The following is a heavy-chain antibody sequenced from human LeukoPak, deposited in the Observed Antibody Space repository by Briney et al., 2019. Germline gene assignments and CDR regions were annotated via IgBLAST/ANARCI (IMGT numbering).Heavy chain of an antibody. D-gene: IGHD3-16*01. J-gene: IGHJ3*02. Sequence: SETLSLTCTVSGVSISSYYWTWIRQPPGKGLEWIGYIYYSGSTNYNPSLKSRVTISVDTSKNQFFLKLSSVTAADTAIYYCASVQRYFDIWGQGTMVTVSS. CDR1: GVSISSYY. CDR3: ASVQRYFDI. V-gene: IGHV4-59*01. CDR2: IYYSGST.